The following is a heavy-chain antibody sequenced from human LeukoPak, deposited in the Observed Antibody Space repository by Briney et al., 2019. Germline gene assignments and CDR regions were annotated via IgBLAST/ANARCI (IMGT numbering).Heavy chain of an antibody. J-gene: IGHJ6*02. CDR3: ATYTHWVAGDV. V-gene: IGHV3-7*01. CDR2: MNQDGSEK. CDR1: GFTFSDSW. D-gene: IGHD3-16*01. Sequence: GRSLRLSCAASGFTFSDSWMSWVRQAPGKGLEWVANMNQDGSEKDYVDSVKGRFTISRDNARNSLYLQMGSLRAEDTAVYYCATYTHWVAGDVWGQGTTVTVSS.